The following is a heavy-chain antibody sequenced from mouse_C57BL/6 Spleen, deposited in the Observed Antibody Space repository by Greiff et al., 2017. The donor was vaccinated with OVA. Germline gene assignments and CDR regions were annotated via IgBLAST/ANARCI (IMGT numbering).Heavy chain of an antibody. CDR2: ISSGSSTI. J-gene: IGHJ2*01. CDR3: ARMITTEYYFDY. D-gene: IGHD2-4*01. V-gene: IGHV5-17*01. Sequence: EVKVVESGGGLVKPGGSLKLSCAASGFTFSDYGMHWVRQAPEKGLEWVAYISSGSSTIYYADTVKGRFTISRDNAKNTLFLQMTSLRSEDTAMYYCARMITTEYYFDYWGQGTTLTVSS. CDR1: GFTFSDYG.